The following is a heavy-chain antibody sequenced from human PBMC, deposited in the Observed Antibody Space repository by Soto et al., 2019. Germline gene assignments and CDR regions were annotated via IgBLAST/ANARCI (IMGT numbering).Heavy chain of an antibody. J-gene: IGHJ4*02. CDR1: GYTFTSYG. V-gene: IGHV1-18*01. CDR2: ISAYNGNT. D-gene: IGHD3-22*01. Sequence: VKVSCKASGYTFTSYGISWVRQAPGQGLEWMGWISAYNGNTNYAQKLQGRVTMTTDKSTSTAYMELSSLRSDDTAVYYCARGLLEPYYYDSSGSPGSYWGQGTLVTVSS. CDR3: ARGLLEPYYYDSSGSPGSY.